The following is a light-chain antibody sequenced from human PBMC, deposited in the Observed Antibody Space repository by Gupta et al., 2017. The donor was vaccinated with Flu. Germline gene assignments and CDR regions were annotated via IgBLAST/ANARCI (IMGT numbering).Light chain of an antibody. V-gene: IGKV1-39*01. CDR1: RSISNY. CDR2: AAS. CDR3: QQSVRTPLT. Sequence: DIQMTQSPSSLSASVGDRVTITCRASRSISNYLNWYLHKPGKAPQLLIYAASSLQSGVPSRFNGSGSGTDFTLTISSLQPEDFATYYCQQSVRTPLTFGHGTKVDIK. J-gene: IGKJ3*01.